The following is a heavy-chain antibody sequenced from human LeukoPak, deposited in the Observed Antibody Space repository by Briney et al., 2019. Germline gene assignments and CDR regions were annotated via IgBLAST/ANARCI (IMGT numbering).Heavy chain of an antibody. CDR3: ARDWRSVTIFADYYYYMDV. CDR1: GYTFTGYY. Sequence: ASVKVSCKASGYTFTGYYMHWVRQAPGQGLEWMGWINPNSGGTNYAQKFQGRATMTRDTSISTAYMELSRLRSDDTAVYYCARDWRSVTIFADYYYYMDVWGKGTTVTVSS. V-gene: IGHV1-2*02. J-gene: IGHJ6*03. CDR2: INPNSGGT. D-gene: IGHD3-3*01.